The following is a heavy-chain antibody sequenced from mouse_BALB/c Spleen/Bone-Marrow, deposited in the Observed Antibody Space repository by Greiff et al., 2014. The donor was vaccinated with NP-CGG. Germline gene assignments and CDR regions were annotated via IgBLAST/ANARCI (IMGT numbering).Heavy chain of an antibody. D-gene: IGHD2-4*01. Sequence: VQLQQSGAELVKPGASVKLSCTASGFNIKDTYMHWVKQRPEQGLEWIGRIDPANGNTKYDPKFQGKVTITADTSSNTAYLQLSTLTSEATAVYYCAILITTDSWGLGTTPTFSS. CDR1: GFNIKDTY. J-gene: IGHJ2*01. V-gene: IGHV14-3*02. CDR2: IDPANGNT. CDR3: AILITTDS.